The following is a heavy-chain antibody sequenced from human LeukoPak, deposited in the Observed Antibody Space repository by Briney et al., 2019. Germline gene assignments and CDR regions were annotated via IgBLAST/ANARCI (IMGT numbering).Heavy chain of an antibody. D-gene: IGHD3-9*01. Sequence: PGGSLRLSCAASGFTFSSYAMHWVRQAPGKGLEWVAVISYDGSNKYYADSVKGRFTISRDNSKNTLYLQMNSLRAEDTAVYYCARDRRHYYDILTGPYYYYYGMDVWGKGTTVTVSS. J-gene: IGHJ6*04. CDR1: GFTFSSYA. V-gene: IGHV3-30*04. CDR3: ARDRRHYYDILTGPYYYYYGMDV. CDR2: ISYDGSNK.